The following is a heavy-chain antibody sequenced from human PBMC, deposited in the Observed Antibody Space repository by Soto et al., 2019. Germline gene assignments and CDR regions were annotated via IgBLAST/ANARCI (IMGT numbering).Heavy chain of an antibody. CDR2: ISSSSSYI. Sequence: GGSLRLSCAASGFTFSSYSMNWVRQAPGKGLEWVSSISSSSSYIYYADSVKGRFTISRDNAKNSLYLQMNSLRAEDTAVYYCARDAVTTLSNWFDPWGQGTLVTVSS. D-gene: IGHD4-17*01. CDR1: GFTFSSYS. V-gene: IGHV3-21*01. J-gene: IGHJ5*02. CDR3: ARDAVTTLSNWFDP.